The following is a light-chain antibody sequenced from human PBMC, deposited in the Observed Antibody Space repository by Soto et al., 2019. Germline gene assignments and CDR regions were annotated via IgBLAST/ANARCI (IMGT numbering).Light chain of an antibody. Sequence: EIVLTQSPGTLSLSPGERATLSCRASRSVSTRYLAWYQQKPGQAPRLLIYGASTRATGIPDKFSGSGSGTDFTLTISRLEPEDFAVYYCHQYGYSPNTFGHGTKLEIK. CDR3: HQYGYSPNT. J-gene: IGKJ2*01. V-gene: IGKV3-20*01. CDR1: RSVSTRY. CDR2: GAS.